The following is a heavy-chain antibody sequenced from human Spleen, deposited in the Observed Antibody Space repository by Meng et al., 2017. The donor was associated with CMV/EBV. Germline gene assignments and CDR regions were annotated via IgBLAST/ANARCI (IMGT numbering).Heavy chain of an antibody. CDR3: ARAGYCSSTSCLPRVFDY. CDR2: INPNSGGT. J-gene: IGHJ4*02. Sequence: VHIVQAGVEVRKPGASVKVSCKASGYTFTGYYMHWVRQAPGQGLEWMGWINPNSGGTNYAQKFQGRVTMTRDTSISTAYMELSRLRSDDTAVYYCARAGYCSSTSCLPRVFDYWGQGTLVTVSS. CDR1: GYTFTGYY. V-gene: IGHV1-2*02. D-gene: IGHD2-2*01.